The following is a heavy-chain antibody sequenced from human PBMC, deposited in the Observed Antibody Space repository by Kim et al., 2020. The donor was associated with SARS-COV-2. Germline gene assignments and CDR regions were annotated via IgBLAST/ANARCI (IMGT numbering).Heavy chain of an antibody. CDR3: ARHLPEYYYDSSGSPALGAIDY. D-gene: IGHD3-22*01. V-gene: IGHV4-39*01. CDR2: IYYSGST. J-gene: IGHJ4*02. CDR1: GGSISSSSYY. Sequence: SETLSLTCTVSGGSISSSSYYWGWIRQPPGKGLEWIGSIYYSGSTYYNPSLKSRVTISVDTSKNQFSLKLSSVTAADTAVYYCARHLPEYYYDSSGSPALGAIDYWGQGTLVTVSS.